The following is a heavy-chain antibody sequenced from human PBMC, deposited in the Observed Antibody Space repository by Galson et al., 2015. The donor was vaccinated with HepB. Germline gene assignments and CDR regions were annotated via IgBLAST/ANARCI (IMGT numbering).Heavy chain of an antibody. V-gene: IGHV4-31*02. Sequence: LRLSCAASGFTVSSNYMSWIRQHPGKGLEWIGYIYYSGSTYYNPSLKSRVTISVDTSKNQFSLKLSSVTAADTAVYYCARDWGSFPWYYYGMDVWGQGTTVTVSS. D-gene: IGHD3-16*01. J-gene: IGHJ6*02. CDR2: IYYSGST. CDR1: GFTVSSNY. CDR3: ARDWGSFPWYYYGMDV.